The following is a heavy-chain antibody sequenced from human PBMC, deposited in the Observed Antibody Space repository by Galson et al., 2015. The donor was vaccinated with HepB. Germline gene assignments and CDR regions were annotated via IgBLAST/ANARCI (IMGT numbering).Heavy chain of an antibody. Sequence: SVKVSCKASGYTFTSYDINWVRQATGRGLEWMGWMNPNSGNTGYAQKFQGRVTMTRNTSISTAYMELSSLRSEDTAVYYCAREPGWELHNWFDPWGQGTLVTVSS. CDR3: AREPGWELHNWFDP. CDR1: GYTFTSYD. D-gene: IGHD1-26*01. J-gene: IGHJ5*02. CDR2: MNPNSGNT. V-gene: IGHV1-8*01.